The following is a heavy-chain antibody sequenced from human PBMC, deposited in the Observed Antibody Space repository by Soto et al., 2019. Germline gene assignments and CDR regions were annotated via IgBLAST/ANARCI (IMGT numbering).Heavy chain of an antibody. CDR2: INPNSGGT. Sequence: ASVKVSCTASGGTFSSYTSSWVRQAPGQGLEWMGWINPNSGGTNYAQKFQGWVTMTRDTSISTAYMELSRLRSDDTAVYYCATQRNYDFWSGYYGALDYWGQGTLVTVSS. V-gene: IGHV1-2*04. D-gene: IGHD3-3*01. CDR1: GGTFSSYT. J-gene: IGHJ4*02. CDR3: ATQRNYDFWSGYYGALDY.